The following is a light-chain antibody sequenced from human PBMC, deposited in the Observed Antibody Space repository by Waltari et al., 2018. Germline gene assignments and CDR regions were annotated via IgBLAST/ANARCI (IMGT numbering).Light chain of an antibody. Sequence: QAVLTQPSSLSASPGASASLTCTLRSGINVGTYRIYWYQQKPGSRPQYLLRYKSDSDKQQGSGVPSRFSASKDASANAGILLISGLQSEDEADYYCMIWHTSAWVFGGGTKLTVL. J-gene: IGLJ3*02. CDR2: YKSDSDK. V-gene: IGLV5-45*03. CDR3: MIWHTSAWV. CDR1: SGINVGTYR.